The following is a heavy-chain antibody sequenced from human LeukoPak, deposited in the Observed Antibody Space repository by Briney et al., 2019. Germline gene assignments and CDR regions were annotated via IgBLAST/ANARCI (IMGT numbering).Heavy chain of an antibody. Sequence: PGGSLRLSCAASGFTFSNAWMSWVRQAPGKGLEWVGRIKSKTDGGTTDYAAPVKGRFTISRDDSKNTLYLQMNSLKTEDTAVYYCTTDVLMSTVGATTGWGQGTLVTVSS. D-gene: IGHD1-26*01. CDR2: IKSKTDGGTT. CDR3: TTDVLMSTVGATTG. CDR1: GFTFSNAW. J-gene: IGHJ4*02. V-gene: IGHV3-15*01.